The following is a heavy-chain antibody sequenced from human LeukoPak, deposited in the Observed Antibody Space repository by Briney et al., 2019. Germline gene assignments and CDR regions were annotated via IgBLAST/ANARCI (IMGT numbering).Heavy chain of an antibody. J-gene: IGHJ4*02. D-gene: IGHD2-21*01. CDR3: ARDPLGDSTYYFDY. CDR1: GFTFSSYA. Sequence: GGSLRLSCAASGFTFSSYAMHWVRQAPGKGLEWVAVISYDGSNKYYADSVKGRFTISRDNSKNTLYLQMNSLGAEDTAVYYCARDPLGDSTYYFDYWGQGTLVTVSS. CDR2: ISYDGSNK. V-gene: IGHV3-30-3*01.